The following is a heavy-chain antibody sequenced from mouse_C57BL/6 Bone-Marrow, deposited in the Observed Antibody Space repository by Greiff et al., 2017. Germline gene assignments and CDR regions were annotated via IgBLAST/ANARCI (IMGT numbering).Heavy chain of an antibody. Sequence: QVQLQQPGAELVKPGASVKLSCKASGYTFTSYWMQWVKQRPGQGLEWIGEIDPSDSYPNSNQKFKGKATLTVDTSSSTAYMQLSSLTSEDSAVYYCARGRDGYSYWYFDVWGTGTTVTVSS. J-gene: IGHJ1*03. CDR3: ARGRDGYSYWYFDV. CDR1: GYTFTSYW. CDR2: IDPSDSYP. D-gene: IGHD2-3*01. V-gene: IGHV1-50*01.